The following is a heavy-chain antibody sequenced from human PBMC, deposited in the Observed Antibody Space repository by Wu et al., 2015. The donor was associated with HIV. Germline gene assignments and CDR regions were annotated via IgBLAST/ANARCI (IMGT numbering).Heavy chain of an antibody. V-gene: IGHV1-2*02. CDR3: VRDQQWPPEYYHYYGMDV. CDR2: INPNSGGT. Sequence: QVQLVQSGAEVKKPGASVKVSCKSSGYTFTGYYMHWVRQAPGQGLEWMGWINPNSGGTNYAQKFQGRVTMTRDTSISTAYMELSRLRSDDTAVYYCVRDQQWPPEYYHYYGMDVWGQGTTITVSS. J-gene: IGHJ6*02. D-gene: IGHD2-8*01. CDR1: GYTFTGYY.